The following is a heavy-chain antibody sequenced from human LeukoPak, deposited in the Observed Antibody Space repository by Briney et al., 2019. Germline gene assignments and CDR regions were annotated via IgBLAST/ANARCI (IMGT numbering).Heavy chain of an antibody. V-gene: IGHV3-21*01. CDR1: GFTFSSYS. CDR2: ISRTSSYI. CDR3: ARDPDYYGSGTYYNHYFDY. D-gene: IGHD3-10*01. Sequence: GGSLRLSCAASGFTFSSYSMNWVRQAPGKGLEWVSSISRTSSYIYYADSVKGRFTISRDNAKNSLYLQMNSLRAEDMAVYYCARDPDYYGSGTYYNHYFDYWGQGTLVTVSS. J-gene: IGHJ4*02.